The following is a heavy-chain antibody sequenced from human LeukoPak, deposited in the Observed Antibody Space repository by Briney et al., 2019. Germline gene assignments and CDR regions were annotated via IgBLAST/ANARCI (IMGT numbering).Heavy chain of an antibody. CDR3: ARSRDNWFDP. J-gene: IGHJ5*02. Sequence: SETLSLTCTVSGGSISDTTYYWGRIRQPPGKGLEWIGNIYYSGRTYYNPSLKSRVTISADTSKNQFSLKVRSVTAADMAVYYCARSRDNWFDPWGQGTLVTVSS. CDR1: GGSISDTTYY. CDR2: IYYSGRT. V-gene: IGHV4-39*07.